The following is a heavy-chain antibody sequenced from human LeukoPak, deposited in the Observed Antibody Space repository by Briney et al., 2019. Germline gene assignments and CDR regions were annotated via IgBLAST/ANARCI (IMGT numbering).Heavy chain of an antibody. CDR2: ISGGGGTT. Sequence: GGSLRLSCAASEFTFSSYAMSWVRQAPGKGLEWVSAISGGGGTTYYADSAKGRFTISRDNSKNTLYLQMNSLRAEDTAVYYCAKEVSQYYACMDVWGQGTTVTVSS. CDR1: EFTFSSYA. D-gene: IGHD2-2*01. CDR3: AKEVSQYYACMDV. J-gene: IGHJ6*02. V-gene: IGHV3-23*01.